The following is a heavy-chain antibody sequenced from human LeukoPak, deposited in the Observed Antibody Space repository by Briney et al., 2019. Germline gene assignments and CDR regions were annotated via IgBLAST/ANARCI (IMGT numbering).Heavy chain of an antibody. CDR3: ARDLGQYYDTSDNWFDP. Sequence: CLRLSCAASGFTLRNNWMHWVRHAPGKGLEWVSRINSDGINTSYADSVKGRFTISRDNAKNTLNLQMNSLRAEDTAVYYCARDLGQYYDTSDNWFDPWGQGTLVTVSS. D-gene: IGHD3-22*01. CDR2: INSDGINT. CDR1: GFTLRNNW. V-gene: IGHV3-74*01. J-gene: IGHJ5*02.